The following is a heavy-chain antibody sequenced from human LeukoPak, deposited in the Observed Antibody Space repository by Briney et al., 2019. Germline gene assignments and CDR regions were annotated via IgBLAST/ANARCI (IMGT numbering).Heavy chain of an antibody. D-gene: IGHD3-9*01. Sequence: SETLSLTCTVSGYSISSGYYWGWIRQPPGKGLEWIGSIYHSGSTYYNPSLKSRVTISVDTSKNQFSLKLSSVTAADTAVYYCARATYSSSSLNVLRYFDWDYYYYMDVWGKGTTVTVSS. J-gene: IGHJ6*03. CDR2: IYHSGST. CDR1: GYSISSGYY. CDR3: ARATYSSSSLNVLRYFDWDYYYYMDV. V-gene: IGHV4-38-2*02.